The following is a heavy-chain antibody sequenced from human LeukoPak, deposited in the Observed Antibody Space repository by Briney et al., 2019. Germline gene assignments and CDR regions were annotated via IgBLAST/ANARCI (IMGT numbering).Heavy chain of an antibody. D-gene: IGHD6-13*01. J-gene: IGHJ4*02. CDR2: INQDGSEK. Sequence: GGSLILSCAASGFIYSNYGMTWVRQAPGEGLEWVANINQDGSEKYYVDSVKGRFTISRDNAKNSLYLQMNSLRAEDTALYYCVKVSVAAPGSDYWGQGTLVTVSS. CDR3: VKVSVAAPGSDY. V-gene: IGHV3-7*01. CDR1: GFIYSNYG.